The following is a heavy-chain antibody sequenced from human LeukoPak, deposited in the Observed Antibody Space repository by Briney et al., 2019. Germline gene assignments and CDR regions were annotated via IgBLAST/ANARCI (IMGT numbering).Heavy chain of an antibody. CDR2: IYYSGST. Sequence: SETLSLTCTVSGGSISSSSYSWGWIRQPPGKGLEWIGSIYYSGSTYYNPSLKSRVTISVDTSKNQFSLKLSSVTAADTAVYYCARHYYDSSGYLNWFDPWGQGTLVTVSS. CDR3: ARHYYDSSGYLNWFDP. J-gene: IGHJ5*02. CDR1: GGSISSSSYS. D-gene: IGHD3-22*01. V-gene: IGHV4-39*01.